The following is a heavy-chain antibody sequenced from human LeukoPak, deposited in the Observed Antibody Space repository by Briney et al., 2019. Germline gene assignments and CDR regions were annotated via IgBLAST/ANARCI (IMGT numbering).Heavy chain of an antibody. V-gene: IGHV3-74*01. J-gene: IGHJ6*02. CDR3: TSMEWELLGYYGMDV. CDR1: GFTFSNYW. CDR2: INTDGSST. D-gene: IGHD1-26*01. Sequence: GGSLRLSCAASGFTFSNYWMHWVRQAPGKGLVWVSRINTDGSSTSYADSVKGRFTISRSNAKNTLYLQMNSLRAEDTAVYYCTSMEWELLGYYGMDVWGQGTTVTVSS.